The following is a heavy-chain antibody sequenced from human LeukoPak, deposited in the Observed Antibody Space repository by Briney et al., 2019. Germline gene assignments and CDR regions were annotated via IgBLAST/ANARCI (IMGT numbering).Heavy chain of an antibody. J-gene: IGHJ6*03. CDR2: MNPNSGNT. D-gene: IGHD2-15*01. Sequence: ASVKVSCKASGYTFTSYDINWVRQATGQGLEWMGWMNPNSGNTGYAQKFQGRVTMTRNTSISTAYMELSSLRSEDTAVYYCASPRYCSGGSCYYYYYMDVWGKGTTVTVSS. CDR3: ASPRYCSGGSCYYYYYMDV. CDR1: GYTFTSYD. V-gene: IGHV1-8*01.